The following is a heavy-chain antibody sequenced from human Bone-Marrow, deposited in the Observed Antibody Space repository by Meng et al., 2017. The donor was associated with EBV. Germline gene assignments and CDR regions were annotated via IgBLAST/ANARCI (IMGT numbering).Heavy chain of an antibody. Sequence: QVHLNQWGAGLLKPSETLSLTCAVYGGSFSGYYWNWIRQPPGKGLEWIGEVNRSGSANYKPSLKSRVTMSVDTSKKQFSLRLTSVTAADTAVYYCARDISGTIDYWGQGTLVTVSS. CDR2: VNRSGSA. CDR3: ARDISGTIDY. J-gene: IGHJ4*02. V-gene: IGHV4-34*01. D-gene: IGHD3-10*01. CDR1: GGSFSGYY.